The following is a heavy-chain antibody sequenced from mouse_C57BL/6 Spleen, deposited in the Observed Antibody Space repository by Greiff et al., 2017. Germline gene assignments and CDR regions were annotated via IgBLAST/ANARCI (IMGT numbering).Heavy chain of an antibody. CDR3: ARVGIYYGSSYDYFDY. J-gene: IGHJ2*01. D-gene: IGHD1-1*01. CDR1: GYSITSGYY. V-gene: IGHV3-6*01. Sequence: EVQLQESGPGLVKPSQSLSLTCSVTGYSITSGYYWNWIRQFPGNKLEWMGYISYDGSNNYNPSLKNRISITRDTSKNQFFLKLNSVTTEDTATYYCARVGIYYGSSYDYFDYWGQGTTLTVSS. CDR2: ISYDGSN.